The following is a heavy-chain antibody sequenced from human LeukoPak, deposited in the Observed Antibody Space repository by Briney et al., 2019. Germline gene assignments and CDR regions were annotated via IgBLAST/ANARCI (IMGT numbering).Heavy chain of an antibody. D-gene: IGHD3-22*01. CDR3: ASAYYDSSGYYYTDY. J-gene: IGHJ4*02. Sequence: PSETLSLTCAVSGGSISSGGYSWSWIRQPPGKGLEWIGYIYHSGSTYYNPSLKSRVTISVDRSKNQFSLKLSSVTAADTAVYYCASAYYDSSGYYYTDYWGQGTLVTVSS. CDR1: GGSISSGGYS. CDR2: IYHSGST. V-gene: IGHV4-30-2*01.